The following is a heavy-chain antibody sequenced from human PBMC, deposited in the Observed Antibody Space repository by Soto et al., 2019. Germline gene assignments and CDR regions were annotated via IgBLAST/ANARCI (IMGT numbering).Heavy chain of an antibody. V-gene: IGHV1-3*01. Sequence: QVQLVQSGAEVKKPGASVKVSCKASGYTFTSYAMHWVRQAPGQRLEWMGWINAGNGNTKYSQKFQGRVTFTRDTPASTAYMELSSRRSEVTAVYSCARDFGAKPNYILTGSFDYWGQGTPVTVSS. CDR2: INAGNGNT. CDR3: ARDFGAKPNYILTGSFDY. J-gene: IGHJ4*02. CDR1: GYTFTSYA. D-gene: IGHD3-9*01.